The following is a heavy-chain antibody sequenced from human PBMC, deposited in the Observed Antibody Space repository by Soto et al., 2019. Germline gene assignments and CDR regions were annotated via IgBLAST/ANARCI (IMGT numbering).Heavy chain of an antibody. J-gene: IGHJ4*02. CDR2: IYWDDDK. Sequence: QITLKESGPTLVKPTQTLTLTCTFSGFSLSSTRMAVGWIRQPPGKALEWLALIYWDDDKRYSPFLKSRLTITNAASTNQVVLTMSNMDPVDTARYYCAHIVVAGLGYYFDYWGQGTLVTVSS. CDR1: GFSLSSTRMA. CDR3: AHIVVAGLGYYFDY. V-gene: IGHV2-5*02. D-gene: IGHD6-19*01.